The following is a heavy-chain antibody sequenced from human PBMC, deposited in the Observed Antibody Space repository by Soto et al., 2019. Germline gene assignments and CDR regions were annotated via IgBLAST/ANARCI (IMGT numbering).Heavy chain of an antibody. Sequence: SVKVSCKASGYTFTSYGISWVRQAPGQGLEWMGGIIPIFGTANYAQKFQGRVTITADESTSTAYMELSSLRSEDTAVYYCARVTTPRYYFDYWGQGTLVTVPQ. J-gene: IGHJ4*02. CDR1: GYTFTSYG. CDR2: IIPIFGTA. V-gene: IGHV1-69*13. CDR3: ARVTTPRYYFDY. D-gene: IGHD1-1*01.